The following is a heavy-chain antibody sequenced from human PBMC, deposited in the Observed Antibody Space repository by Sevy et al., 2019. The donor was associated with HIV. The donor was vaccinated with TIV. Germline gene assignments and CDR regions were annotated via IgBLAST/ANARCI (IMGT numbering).Heavy chain of an antibody. J-gene: IGHJ4*02. CDR2: IWSDGRFE. Sequence: GGSLRLSCAATGFTFSNYAMHWVRQTPGKGLEWVAIIWSDGRFENHGDSVKGRFTISRDNSKNTLYLQMNNVRVEDTAVYHCARGGYYYDNAAYYALDSWGQGTLVTVSS. D-gene: IGHD3-22*01. CDR1: GFTFSNYA. CDR3: ARGGYYYDNAAYYALDS. V-gene: IGHV3-33*01.